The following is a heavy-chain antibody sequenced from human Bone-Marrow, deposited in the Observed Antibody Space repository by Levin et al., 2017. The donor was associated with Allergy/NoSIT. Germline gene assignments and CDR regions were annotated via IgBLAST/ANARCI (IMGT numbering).Heavy chain of an antibody. CDR2: ISKSGDNT. D-gene: IGHD5-12*01. Sequence: GGSLRLSCAASGSTLSNFAMSWVRQAPGKGLEWVSGISKSGDNTYYADSMKGRFTISRDNSKDTLFLQINSLRVEDTAVYYCALGGDYDLRFLFNHWGQGTLVTVSS. CDR3: ALGGDYDLRFLFNH. V-gene: IGHV3-23*01. CDR1: GSTLSNFA. J-gene: IGHJ4*02.